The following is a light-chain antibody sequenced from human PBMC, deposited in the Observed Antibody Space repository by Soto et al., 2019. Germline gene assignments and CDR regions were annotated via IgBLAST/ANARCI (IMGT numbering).Light chain of an antibody. J-gene: IGKJ5*01. Sequence: EIVLTQSPGTLSLSPGERATLSCRASQSVSSSYLAWYQQKPGQAPRLLIYGASSRATGIPDRFSGSGSGTGFFLTISGRQSEDFAVWYCQYYNIWPPMTFGEGTRLEI. CDR3: QYYNIWPPMT. CDR1: QSVSSSY. CDR2: GAS. V-gene: IGKV3-20*01.